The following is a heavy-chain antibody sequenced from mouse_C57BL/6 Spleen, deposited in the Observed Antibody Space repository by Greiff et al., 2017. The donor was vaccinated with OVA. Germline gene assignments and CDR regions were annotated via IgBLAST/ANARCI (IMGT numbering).Heavy chain of an antibody. Sequence: QVQLKQPGTELVKPGASVKLSCKASGYTFTSYWMHWVKQRPGQGLEWIGYINPSSGYTKYNQKFKDKATLTADKSSSTAYMQLSSLTYEDSAVYYCAKGWDGGFAYWGQGTLVTVSA. CDR3: AKGWDGGFAY. J-gene: IGHJ3*01. D-gene: IGHD3-3*01. CDR2: INPSSGYT. V-gene: IGHV1-7*01. CDR1: GYTFTSYW.